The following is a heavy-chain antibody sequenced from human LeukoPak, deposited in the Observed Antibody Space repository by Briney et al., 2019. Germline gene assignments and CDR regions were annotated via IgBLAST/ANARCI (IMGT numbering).Heavy chain of an antibody. J-gene: IGHJ4*02. V-gene: IGHV3-49*03. CDR3: TRSSGNYCFDY. CDR2: VETKAYGGTT. Sequence: GGSLRLSCTASGFTLGDYTMSWFRQAPGKGLEWVGFVETKAYGGTTENAASVKGRCTISRDDSKSIAYLQMNSLKSEDTAVYYCTRSSGNYCFDYWGQGTLVTVSS. CDR1: GFTLGDYT. D-gene: IGHD1-26*01.